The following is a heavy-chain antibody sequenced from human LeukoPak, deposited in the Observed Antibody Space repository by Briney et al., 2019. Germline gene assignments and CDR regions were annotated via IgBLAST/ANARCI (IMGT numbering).Heavy chain of an antibody. V-gene: IGHV4-61*02. Sequence: SQTLSLTCTVSGVSISSGSFFWSWIRHPAGKGLEWIGRFHISGSTKYNPSLKSRVTISVDTSKNQFSLKLSSVTAADSAVYYCARVRASAGGYTFDYWGQGTLVTVSS. CDR3: ARVRASAGGYTFDY. J-gene: IGHJ4*02. CDR2: FHISGST. CDR1: GVSISSGSFF. D-gene: IGHD5-24*01.